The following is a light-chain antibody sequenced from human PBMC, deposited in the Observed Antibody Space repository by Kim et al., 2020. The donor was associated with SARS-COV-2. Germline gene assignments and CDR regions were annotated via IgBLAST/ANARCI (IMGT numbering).Light chain of an antibody. Sequence: ASVGDRVTITGRASQGIGSSLGWYQHKPGKAPNLLIHSASSLFSGVPSRFSGSGSGTHFTLTITGLQPEDFATYFCQQADSFPRTFGQGTKVDIK. V-gene: IGKV1-12*01. CDR1: QGIGSS. CDR2: SAS. CDR3: QQADSFPRT. J-gene: IGKJ1*01.